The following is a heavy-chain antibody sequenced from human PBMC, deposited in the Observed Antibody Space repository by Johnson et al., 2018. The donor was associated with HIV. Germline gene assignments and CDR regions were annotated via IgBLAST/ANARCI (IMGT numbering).Heavy chain of an antibody. CDR3: ARDPRRQSWDSSSWAYDAFDI. D-gene: IGHD6-13*01. Sequence: VQLVESGGGLIQPGGSLRLSCAASGFSFSNYWMHWVRQAPGKGLVWVSRINGDGSNKYYADSVKGRFTISRDNSKNTLYRQMNSLRAEDTAVYYCARDPRRQSWDSSSWAYDAFDIWGQGTMVTVSS. V-gene: IGHV3-74*01. CDR1: GFSFSNYW. CDR2: INGDGSNK. J-gene: IGHJ3*02.